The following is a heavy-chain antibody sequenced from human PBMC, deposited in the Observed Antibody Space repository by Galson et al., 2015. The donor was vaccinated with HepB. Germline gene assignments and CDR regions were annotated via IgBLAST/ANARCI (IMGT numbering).Heavy chain of an antibody. CDR1: GFTFSSYS. CDR3: ARDTPVHSSLFWSGYYFSGTTEGKYYYYGMDV. V-gene: IGHV3-48*02. Sequence: SLRLSCAASGFTFSSYSMNWVRQAPGKGLEWVSYISSSSSTIYYADSVKGRFTISRDNAKNSLYLQMNSLRDEDTAVYYCARDTPVHSSLFWSGYYFSGTTEGKYYYYGMDVWGQGTTVTVSS. J-gene: IGHJ6*02. CDR2: ISSSSSTI. D-gene: IGHD3-3*01.